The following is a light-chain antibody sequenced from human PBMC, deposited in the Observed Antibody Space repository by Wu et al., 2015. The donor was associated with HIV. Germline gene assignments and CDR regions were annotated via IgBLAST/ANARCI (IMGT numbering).Light chain of an antibody. Sequence: EGVLTQSPGTLSLSPGERATLSCRASQSVSSSYIAWYQQKPGQAPRLLIYDASNRATGIPARFSGSGSGTDFTLTISSLEPEDFAVYYCQQRSNWPPITFGQGTRLEI. CDR1: QSVSSSY. CDR3: QQRSNWPPIT. V-gene: IGKV3-11*01. J-gene: IGKJ5*01. CDR2: DAS.